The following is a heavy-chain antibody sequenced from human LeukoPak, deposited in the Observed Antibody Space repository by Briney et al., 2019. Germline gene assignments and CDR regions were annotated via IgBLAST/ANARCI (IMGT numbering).Heavy chain of an antibody. D-gene: IGHD6-19*01. Sequence: GGSLRLSCAASEFTFSDYYMSWVRQAPGKGLAWVSYTSGTSSTRYYADSVKGRFTISRDNAKNSLYLQMNSLRAEDTAVYYCAGAYSSGWPDYWGQGTLVTVSS. CDR2: TSGTSSTR. V-gene: IGHV3-11*04. J-gene: IGHJ4*02. CDR3: AGAYSSGWPDY. CDR1: EFTFSDYY.